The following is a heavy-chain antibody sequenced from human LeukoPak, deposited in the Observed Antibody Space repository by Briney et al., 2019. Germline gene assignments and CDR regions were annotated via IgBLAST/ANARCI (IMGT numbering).Heavy chain of an antibody. CDR2: IYHSGSI. CDR1: GGSISSSNW. Sequence: PSETLSLTCAVSGGSISSSNWWSWVRQPPGKGLEWIGEIYHSGSINYNPSLKSRVTISVDTSKNQFTLKLSSVTAADTAVYYCARGRYGWLPFDYWGQGTLVTVSS. V-gene: IGHV4-4*02. D-gene: IGHD3-16*01. J-gene: IGHJ4*02. CDR3: ARGRYGWLPFDY.